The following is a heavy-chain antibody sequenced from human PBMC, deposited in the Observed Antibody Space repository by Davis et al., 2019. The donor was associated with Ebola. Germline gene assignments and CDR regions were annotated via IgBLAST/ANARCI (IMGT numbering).Heavy chain of an antibody. Sequence: SETLSLTCTVSGGSISSGGYSWSWIRQHPGKGLEWIGYIYYSGSTYYTPSLKSRVTISVDTSKNQFSLKLSSLTAAETAVYYCAKDRHPLANNKIYYFDYWGPGTLVTVSS. CDR1: GGSISSGGYS. CDR3: AKDRHPLANNKIYYFDY. CDR2: IYYSGST. J-gene: IGHJ4*01. V-gene: IGHV4-31*03. D-gene: IGHD2-15*01.